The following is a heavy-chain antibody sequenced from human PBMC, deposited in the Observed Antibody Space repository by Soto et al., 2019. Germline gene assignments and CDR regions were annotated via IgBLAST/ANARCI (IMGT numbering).Heavy chain of an antibody. Sequence: QVQLVQSGAEVKKPESSVKVSCKTSGGTFVRHVISWVRQAPGKGPEWMGKINPLSGIPNYAQTFQDRVTSTADTDSSTAYRELSSLRSDDTAVYYCAAPACAATWCSPSHNLDHWGQGTLVTVSS. CDR1: GGTFVRHV. CDR2: INPLSGIP. V-gene: IGHV1-69*09. J-gene: IGHJ4*02. CDR3: AAPACAATWCSPSHNLDH. D-gene: IGHD2-2*01.